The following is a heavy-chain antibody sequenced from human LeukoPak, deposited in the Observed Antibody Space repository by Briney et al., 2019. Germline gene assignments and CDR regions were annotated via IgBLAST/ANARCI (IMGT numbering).Heavy chain of an antibody. Sequence: PGGSLRLSRAASGFXFSNYWIIWVRQAPGKGLEWVGNIKQDGSEKRYADSVRGRLSISRDNAQTSLYLQMNSLRAEDTAVYYCARASDPWLQLTWGQGTLVTVSS. CDR1: GFXFSNYW. D-gene: IGHD5-24*01. V-gene: IGHV3-7*05. CDR2: IKQDGSEK. CDR3: ARASDPWLQLT. J-gene: IGHJ5*02.